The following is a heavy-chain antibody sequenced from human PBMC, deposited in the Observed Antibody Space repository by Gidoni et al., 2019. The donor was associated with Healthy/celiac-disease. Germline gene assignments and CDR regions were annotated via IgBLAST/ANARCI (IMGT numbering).Heavy chain of an antibody. J-gene: IGHJ6*02. CDR3: ARRYSKPGGYYYYGMDV. CDR2: ISSSSSYI. V-gene: IGHV3-21*01. CDR1: GFTFSSYS. D-gene: IGHD6-13*01. Sequence: EVQLVESGGGLVKPGGSLRLSCAASGFTFSSYSMNWVRQAPGKGLEWVSSISSSSSYIYYADSVKGRFTISRDNAKNSLYLQMNSLRAEDTAVYYCARRYSKPGGYYYYGMDVWGQGTTVTVSS.